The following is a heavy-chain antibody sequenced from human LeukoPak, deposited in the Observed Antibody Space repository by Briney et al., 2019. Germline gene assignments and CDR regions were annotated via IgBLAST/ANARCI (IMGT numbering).Heavy chain of an antibody. V-gene: IGHV3-23*01. D-gene: IGHD5-18*01. CDR1: GLTFSRYA. CDR2: ISESGSGT. Sequence: AGGSLRLSCAVSGLTFSRYATSWVRQAPGKGLEWVSAISESGSGTYYADSVKGRSTISRDNSKDTLSLQMNSLRAEDTAVYYCAKDIAQGYTFGSIEQDYWGQGTLVTVSS. J-gene: IGHJ4*02. CDR3: AKDIAQGYTFGSIEQDY.